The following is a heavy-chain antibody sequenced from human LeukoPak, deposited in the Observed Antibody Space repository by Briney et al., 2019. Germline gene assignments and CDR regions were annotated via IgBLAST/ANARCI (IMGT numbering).Heavy chain of an antibody. Sequence: ASVKVSCKASGYTFTSYYMHWVRQAPGQGLEWMGIINPSGGSTSYAQKFQGRVTMTRDTSTSTVYMELSSLRSEDTAVYYCARDREGYDILTGKNWFDPWGQGTLVTVSS. CDR3: ARDREGYDILTGKNWFDP. J-gene: IGHJ5*02. CDR1: GYTFTSYY. CDR2: INPSGGST. V-gene: IGHV1-46*01. D-gene: IGHD3-9*01.